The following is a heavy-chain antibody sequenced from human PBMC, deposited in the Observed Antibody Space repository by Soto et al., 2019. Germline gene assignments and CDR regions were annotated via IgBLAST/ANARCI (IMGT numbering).Heavy chain of an antibody. CDR1: GFTFSSYW. D-gene: IGHD2-15*01. Sequence: EVQLVESGGGLVQPGGSLRLSCAASGFTFSSYWMHWVRQAPGKGLVWISRINTDGSSTSYVDSVQGRFTISRDNGKNTPFLQMNSLRGEDTAVYYCARRGSGVTRGLHYWGQGTLVTVSS. J-gene: IGHJ4*02. V-gene: IGHV3-74*01. CDR2: INTDGSST. CDR3: ARRGSGVTRGLHY.